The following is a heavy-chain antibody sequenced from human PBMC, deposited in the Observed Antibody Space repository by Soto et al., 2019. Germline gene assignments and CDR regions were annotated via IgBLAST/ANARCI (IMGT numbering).Heavy chain of an antibody. CDR3: ARTPARPPYSNYVGNYMDV. V-gene: IGHV3-23*01. CDR2: ISGSGTNT. D-gene: IGHD4-4*01. CDR1: GFTFRGCA. J-gene: IGHJ6*03. Sequence: EVQLLESGGGLVLPGGSLRLSCEASGFTFRGCAMSWVRQAPGKGPEWVSGISGSGTNTYYTDSVKGRFTVSRDDSKNILLLQMNSLRSEDTAVYYCARTPARPPYSNYVGNYMDVWGKGTTVTVSS.